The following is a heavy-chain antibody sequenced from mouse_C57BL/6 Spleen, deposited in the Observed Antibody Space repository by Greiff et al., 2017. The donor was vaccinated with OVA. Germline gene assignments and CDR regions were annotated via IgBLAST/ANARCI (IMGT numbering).Heavy chain of an antibody. Sequence: QVQLQQPGTELVKPGASVKLSCKASGYTFTSYWMHWVKQRPGQGLEWIGNINPSNGGTNYNEKFKSKATLTVDKSSSTAYMQLISLTSEDSAVYYCARSDTTVVQFAYWGQGTLVTVSA. V-gene: IGHV1-53*01. D-gene: IGHD1-1*01. CDR3: ARSDTTVVQFAY. CDR2: INPSNGGT. J-gene: IGHJ3*01. CDR1: GYTFTSYW.